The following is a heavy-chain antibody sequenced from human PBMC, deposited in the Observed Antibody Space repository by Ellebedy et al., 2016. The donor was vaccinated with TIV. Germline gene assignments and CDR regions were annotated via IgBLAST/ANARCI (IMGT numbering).Heavy chain of an antibody. CDR2: SYTTGSG. D-gene: IGHD6-13*01. Sequence: MPSETLSLTCTVSGCSIRGYYWSWIRQPAGKGMEWIGRSYTTGSGDYNPALQSRVTMSVDTSKNQFSLHLRSVTAADTAVYFCARVSLAGDFFDYWGQGTLVAVSS. CDR3: ARVSLAGDFFDY. V-gene: IGHV4-4*07. J-gene: IGHJ4*02. CDR1: GCSIRGYY.